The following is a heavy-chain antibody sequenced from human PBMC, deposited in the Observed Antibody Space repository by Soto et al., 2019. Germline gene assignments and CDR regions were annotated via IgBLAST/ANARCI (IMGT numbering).Heavy chain of an antibody. V-gene: IGHV4-34*01. CDR2: INHSGST. J-gene: IGHJ5*02. D-gene: IGHD2-2*01. CDR1: GGSFSGYY. CDR3: ASASSRSRWFDP. Sequence: ETLSLTCAVYGGSFSGYYWSWIRQPPGKGLEWIGEINHSGSTNYNPSLKSRVTISVDTSKNQFSLKLSSVTAADTAVYYCASASSRSRWFDPWGQGTLVTVSS.